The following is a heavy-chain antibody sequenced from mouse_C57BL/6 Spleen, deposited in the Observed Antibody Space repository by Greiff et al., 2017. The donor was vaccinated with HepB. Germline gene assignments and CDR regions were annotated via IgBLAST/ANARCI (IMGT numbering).Heavy chain of an antibody. J-gene: IGHJ2*01. CDR2: IYPGDGDT. V-gene: IGHV1-82*01. Sequence: QVQLKESGPELVKPGASVKISCKASGYAFSSSWMNWVKQRPGKGLEWIGRIYPGDGDTNYNGKFKGKATLTADKSSSTAYMQLSSLTSEDSAVYFCARVITTVVPFDYWGQGTTLTVSS. CDR1: GYAFSSSW. D-gene: IGHD1-1*01. CDR3: ARVITTVVPFDY.